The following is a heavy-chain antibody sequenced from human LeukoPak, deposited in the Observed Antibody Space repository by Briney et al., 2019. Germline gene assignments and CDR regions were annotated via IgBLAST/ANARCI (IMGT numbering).Heavy chain of an antibody. Sequence: PGRSLRLSCAASGFTFDDYAMHWVRQAPGKGLEWVSGISWNSGSIGYADSAKGRFTISRDNAKNSLYLQMNSLRAEDTALYYCAKDISGSGSIWGQGTLVTVSS. CDR2: ISWNSGSI. V-gene: IGHV3-9*01. CDR1: GFTFDDYA. CDR3: AKDISGSGSI. J-gene: IGHJ4*02. D-gene: IGHD3-10*01.